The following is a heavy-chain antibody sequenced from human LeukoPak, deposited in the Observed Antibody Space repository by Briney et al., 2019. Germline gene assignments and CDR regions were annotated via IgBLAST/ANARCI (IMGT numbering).Heavy chain of an antibody. J-gene: IGHJ4*02. CDR1: GFTFRSYT. D-gene: IGHD3-10*01. CDR3: ARGPLVGDERLEY. V-gene: IGHV3-48*01. Sequence: GGSLRLSCVVSGFTFRSYTFNWVRQGPGKGLEWVAYISTTSNIIYYADSVKGRFTISRDNAKNSLYLHMNSLRPEDTAVYYCARGPLVGDERLEYWGRGTLVTASS. CDR2: ISTTSNII.